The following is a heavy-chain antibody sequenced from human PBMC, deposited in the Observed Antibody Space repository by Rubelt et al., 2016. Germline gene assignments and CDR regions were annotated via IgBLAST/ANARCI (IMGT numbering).Heavy chain of an antibody. CDR1: GFTVSSNY. D-gene: IGHD5-12*01. Sequence: VKPGGSLRLSCAASGFTVSSNYMSWVRQAPGKGLEWVSVIYSGGSTYYADSVKGRFTISRDNSKNTLYLQMNSLRAEDTAVYYCARDGWVVATTNRENYYYYGMDVWGQGTTVTVSS. J-gene: IGHJ6*02. CDR3: ARDGWVVATTNRENYYYYGMDV. CDR2: IYSGGST. V-gene: IGHV3-66*01.